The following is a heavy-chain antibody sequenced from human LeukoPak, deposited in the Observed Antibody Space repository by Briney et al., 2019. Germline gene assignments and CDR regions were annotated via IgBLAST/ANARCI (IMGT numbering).Heavy chain of an antibody. CDR2: ISSSSSTI. D-gene: IGHD4-23*01. Sequence: PGGSLRLSCAASGFTFSSYSMNWVRQAPGKGLEWVSYISSSSSTIYYADSVKSRFTISRDNAKNSLYLQMNSLRAEDTAVYYCARANSSDFDYWGQGTLVTVSS. V-gene: IGHV3-48*01. CDR3: ARANSSDFDY. CDR1: GFTFSSYS. J-gene: IGHJ4*02.